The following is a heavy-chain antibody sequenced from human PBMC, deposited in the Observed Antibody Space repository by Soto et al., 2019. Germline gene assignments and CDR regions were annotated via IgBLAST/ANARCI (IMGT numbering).Heavy chain of an antibody. CDR1: GYPVTAYY. D-gene: IGHD3-3*01. CDR2: INPATGAA. CDR3: ARGGGVGVAGSAAFDM. V-gene: IGHV1-2*02. Sequence: QLHLVQSGAVVKKPGASVTVSCSAYGYPVTAYYMHWVRQATGRGLEWMGGINPATGAAKYTQTFQGRVTMTRDTSTSTVFMELSGLTSEDTAVFYCARGGGVGVAGSAAFDMWGQGTLVTVSS. J-gene: IGHJ3*02.